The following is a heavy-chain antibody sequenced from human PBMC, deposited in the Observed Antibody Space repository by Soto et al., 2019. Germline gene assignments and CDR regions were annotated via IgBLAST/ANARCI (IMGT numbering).Heavy chain of an antibody. Sequence: EVQLVESGGGLVQPGGSLRLSCAASGFTFDDYAMHWVRQAPGKGLEWVSGIGWNSGSIGYADSVKGRFTISRDNAKNSLYLQMNSLRAEDTAFYYCAKGKKHSGSDWGYFDYWGQGTLVTVSS. CDR2: IGWNSGSI. J-gene: IGHJ4*03. D-gene: IGHD5-12*01. CDR3: AKGKKHSGSDWGYFDY. V-gene: IGHV3-9*01. CDR1: GFTFDDYA.